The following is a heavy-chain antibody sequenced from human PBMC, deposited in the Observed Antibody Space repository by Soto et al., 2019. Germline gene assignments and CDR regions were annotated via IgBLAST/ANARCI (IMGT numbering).Heavy chain of an antibody. J-gene: IGHJ4*02. V-gene: IGHV4-31*03. CDR1: GGSISSGGYY. D-gene: IGHD2-15*01. CDR3: ARYSGLGVESLAFFGY. CDR2: IYYSGST. Sequence: PSETLSLTCTVSGGSISSGGYYWSWIRQHPGKGLEWIGYIYYSGSTYYNTSLKSRVTISVDTSKNQFSLKLSSVTAADTVVYYCARYSGLGVESLAFFGYWGQGTLVTVSS.